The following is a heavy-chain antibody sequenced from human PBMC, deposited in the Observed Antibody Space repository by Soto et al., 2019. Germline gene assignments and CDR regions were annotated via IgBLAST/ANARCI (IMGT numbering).Heavy chain of an antibody. D-gene: IGHD2-15*01. J-gene: IGHJ5*02. CDR2: INHSGST. CDR3: ARGGDIVVVVAATTIKYNWFDP. CDR1: GGSFSGYY. Sequence: LSLTCAVYGGSFSGYYWSWIRQPPGKGLEWIGEINHSGSTNYNPSLKSRVTISVDTSKNQFSLKLSSVTAADTAVYYCARGGDIVVVVAATTIKYNWFDPWGQGTLVTVSS. V-gene: IGHV4-34*01.